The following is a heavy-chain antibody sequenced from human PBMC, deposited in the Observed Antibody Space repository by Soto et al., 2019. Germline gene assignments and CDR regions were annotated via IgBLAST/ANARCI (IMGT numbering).Heavy chain of an antibody. CDR1: GFTFSSYG. D-gene: IGHD3-22*01. CDR3: ARGGDDSSGYYVVPFDY. CDR2: IWYDGSNK. Sequence: GGSLRLSCAASGFTFSSYGMHWVRQAPGKELEWVAVIWYDGSNKYYADSVKGRFTISRDNSKNTLYLQMNSLRAEDTAVYYCARGGDDSSGYYVVPFDYWGQGTLVTVSS. J-gene: IGHJ4*02. V-gene: IGHV3-33*01.